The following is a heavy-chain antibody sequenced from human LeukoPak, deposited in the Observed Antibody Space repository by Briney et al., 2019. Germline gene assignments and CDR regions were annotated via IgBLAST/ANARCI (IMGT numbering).Heavy chain of an antibody. J-gene: IGHJ4*02. D-gene: IGHD5/OR15-5a*01. CDR2: ISGRTGAT. V-gene: IGHV3-23*01. CDR3: AKCGNSVCHLIDY. CDR1: GFTFSSYA. Sequence: GGSLRLSCAASGFTFSSYAMSWVRQAPGKGLEWVSAISGRTGATYYADSEKGRFTISRDNSKSTLYLQMDSLRAEDTAVYYCAKCGNSVCHLIDYWGQGTLVTVSS.